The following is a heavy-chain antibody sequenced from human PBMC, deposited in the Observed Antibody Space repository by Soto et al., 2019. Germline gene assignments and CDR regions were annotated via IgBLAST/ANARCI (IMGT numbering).Heavy chain of an antibody. CDR3: ARAGYSSSWYDDAFDI. J-gene: IGHJ3*02. CDR2: INPNSGGT. Sequence: ASVKVSCNASAYTFTGYYMHWVRQAPGQGLEWMGWINPNSGGTNYAQKFQGWVTMTRDTSISTAYMELSRLRSDDTAVYYCARAGYSSSWYDDAFDIWGQGTMVTVSS. D-gene: IGHD6-13*01. CDR1: AYTFTGYY. V-gene: IGHV1-2*04.